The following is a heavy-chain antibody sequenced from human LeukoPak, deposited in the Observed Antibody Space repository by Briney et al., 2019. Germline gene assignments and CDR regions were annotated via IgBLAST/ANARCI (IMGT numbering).Heavy chain of an antibody. J-gene: IGHJ4*02. CDR2: IYYSGST. CDR3: TTTTRGWYGVGDY. V-gene: IGHV4-39*01. D-gene: IGHD6-19*01. Sequence: SETLSLTCSVSGGAISSSSYYWGWIRQPPGKGLEWIGSIYYSGSTYYNASLKSRVTISVDTSKNQFSLKLSSVTAADTAVYYCTTTTRGWYGVGDYWGQGTLVTVSS. CDR1: GGAISSSSYY.